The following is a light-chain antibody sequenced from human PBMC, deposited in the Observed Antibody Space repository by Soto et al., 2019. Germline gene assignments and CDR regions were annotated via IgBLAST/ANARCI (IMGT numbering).Light chain of an antibody. CDR3: GAWDESLRGVV. J-gene: IGLJ2*01. CDR1: SSNIGRND. V-gene: IGLV1-47*01. CDR2: KNN. Sequence: QAVVTQPPSTSGTPGQRVSISCSGSSSNIGRNDVYWYPQFPGTAPKLLLYKNNQRPSGDPDRFAGSKYGTSASLASSGLGSEDEADYHCGAWDESLRGVVFGGGTKLTVL.